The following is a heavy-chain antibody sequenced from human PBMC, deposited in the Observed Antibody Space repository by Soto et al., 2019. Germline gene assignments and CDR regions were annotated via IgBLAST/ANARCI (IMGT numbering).Heavy chain of an antibody. CDR3: ARGPLGDLRYPTVYYMDV. V-gene: IGHV3-74*01. CDR1: GFTFSSYW. CDR2: INSDGSST. Sequence: GGSLRLSCAASGFTFSSYWMHWVRQAPGKGLVWVSRINSDGSSTSYADSVKGRFTISRDNAKNTLYLQMNSLRAEDTAVYYCARGPLGDLRYPTVYYMDVWGKGTTVTVSS. J-gene: IGHJ6*03. D-gene: IGHD3-9*01.